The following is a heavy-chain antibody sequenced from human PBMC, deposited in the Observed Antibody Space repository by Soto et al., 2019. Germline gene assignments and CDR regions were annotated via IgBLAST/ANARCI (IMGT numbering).Heavy chain of an antibody. Sequence: ETLSLTCTVSGGSISSSSYYWGWIRQPPGKGLEWIGSIYYSGSTYYNPSLKSRVTISVDTSKNQFSLKLSSVTAADTAVYYCARQDCSGGSCYSDYYYGTHVWGQGTTVTV. D-gene: IGHD2-15*01. CDR2: IYYSGST. CDR3: ARQDCSGGSCYSDYYYGTHV. V-gene: IGHV4-39*01. J-gene: IGHJ6*01. CDR1: GGSISSSSYY.